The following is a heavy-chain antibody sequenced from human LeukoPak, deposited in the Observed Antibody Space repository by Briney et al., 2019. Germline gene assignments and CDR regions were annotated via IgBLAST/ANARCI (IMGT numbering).Heavy chain of an antibody. CDR2: MNPNTGQT. Sequence: ASVKVSCKTSGYIFSNYDINWERQATGQGLEWMGWMNPNTGQTGSAQKLQGRVTMTRSTSISTAYMELSSLRSEDTAVYYCARSPTGLDTDFDYWGQGTLVTVSS. J-gene: IGHJ4*02. CDR3: ARSPTGLDTDFDY. D-gene: IGHD1-14*01. V-gene: IGHV1-8*01. CDR1: GYIFSNYD.